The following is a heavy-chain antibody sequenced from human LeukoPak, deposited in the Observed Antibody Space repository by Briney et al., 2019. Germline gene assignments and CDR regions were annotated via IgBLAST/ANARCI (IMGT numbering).Heavy chain of an antibody. V-gene: IGHV5-51*01. D-gene: IGHD6-19*01. CDR2: INFGDSKT. Sequence: GESLKISCKASGHSFTNHWIGWVRQMPGIGLEWVGIINFGDSKTLYSPSFQGQVTISLDKSISTTYLQWRSLKASDTAIYYCARTGYSSGWFWINWDAFDIWGQGTMVTVSS. CDR1: GHSFTNHW. CDR3: ARTGYSSGWFWINWDAFDI. J-gene: IGHJ3*02.